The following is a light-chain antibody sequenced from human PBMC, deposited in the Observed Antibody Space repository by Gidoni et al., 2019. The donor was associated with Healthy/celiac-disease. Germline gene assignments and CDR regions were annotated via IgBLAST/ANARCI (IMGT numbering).Light chain of an antibody. V-gene: IGLV1-44*01. CDR2: SNN. CDR1: SSNIGSNT. Sequence: VTISCSGSSSNIGSNTVNWYQQLPGTAPKPLIYSNNQRPSGVPDRFSGSKSGTSASLAISGLQSEDEADYYCAAWDDSLNGYWVFGGGTKLTVL. CDR3: AAWDDSLNGYWV. J-gene: IGLJ3*02.